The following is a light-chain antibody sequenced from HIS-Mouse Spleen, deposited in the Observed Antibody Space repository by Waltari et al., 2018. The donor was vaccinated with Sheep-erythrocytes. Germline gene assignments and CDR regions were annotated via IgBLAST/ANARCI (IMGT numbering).Light chain of an antibody. CDR1: SSDVGGYNY. V-gene: IGLV2-11*01. CDR2: DVS. Sequence: QSALTQPRPVSGSPGPSVPIHCTGTSSDVGGYNYVSWYQQHPGKAPKLMIYDVSKRPSGVPDRFSGSKSGNTASLTISGLQAEDEADYYCCSYAGSYNHVFATGTKVTVL. J-gene: IGLJ1*01. CDR3: CSYAGSYNHV.